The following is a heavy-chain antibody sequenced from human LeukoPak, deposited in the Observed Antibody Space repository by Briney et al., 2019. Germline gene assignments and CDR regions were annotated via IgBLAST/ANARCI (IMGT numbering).Heavy chain of an antibody. Sequence: GGSLRLSCAASGFTFSRYGMHTVRQAPGPELRCVAVISYDGSNKYYADSVKGRFTISRDNSENTLYLQMNSLRAEDTAVYYCAKDSGGRYHFDYWGQGTLVTVSS. CDR3: AKDSGGRYHFDY. CDR1: GFTFSRYG. V-gene: IGHV3-30*18. J-gene: IGHJ4*02. CDR2: ISYDGSNK. D-gene: IGHD3-16*01.